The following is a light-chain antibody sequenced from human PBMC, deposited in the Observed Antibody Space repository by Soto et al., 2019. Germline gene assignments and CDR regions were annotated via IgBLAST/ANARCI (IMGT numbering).Light chain of an antibody. CDR1: QSVSKY. V-gene: IGKV3-11*01. CDR3: QQYGSSPLT. CDR2: DAS. Sequence: EIVLTQSPATLSLSPGERATLSCRASQSVSKYLAWYQQKPGQAPRLLIHDASNRATGIPARFSGSGSGTDFTLTISSLEPEDFGVYYCQQYGSSPLTFGGGTKVEIK. J-gene: IGKJ4*01.